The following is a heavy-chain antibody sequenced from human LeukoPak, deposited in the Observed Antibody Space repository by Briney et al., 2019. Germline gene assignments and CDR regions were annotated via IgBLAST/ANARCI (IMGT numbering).Heavy chain of an antibody. CDR2: ISYDGSNK. D-gene: IGHD1-26*01. J-gene: IGHJ5*02. CDR3: AKDEVGTFDP. CDR1: GFTFSSYG. Sequence: GGSLRLSCAASGFTFSSYGMHWVRQAPGKGLEWVAVISYDGSNKYYADSVKGRFTISRDNSKNTLYLQMNSLRAEDTAVYHCAKDEVGTFDPWGQGTLVTVSS. V-gene: IGHV3-30*18.